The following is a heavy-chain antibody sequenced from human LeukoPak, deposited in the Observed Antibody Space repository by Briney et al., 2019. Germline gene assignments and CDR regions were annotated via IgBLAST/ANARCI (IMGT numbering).Heavy chain of an antibody. CDR2: IYYSGST. CDR1: GGSISSSSYY. J-gene: IGHJ3*02. V-gene: IGHV4-39*07. Sequence: SETLSLICTVSGGSISSSSYYWGWIRQPPGKGLEWIGSIYYSGSTYYNPSLKSRVTISVDTSKNQFSLKLSSVTAADTAVYYCAREAVLLWFGGIAGAFDIWGQGTMVTVSS. D-gene: IGHD3-10*01. CDR3: AREAVLLWFGGIAGAFDI.